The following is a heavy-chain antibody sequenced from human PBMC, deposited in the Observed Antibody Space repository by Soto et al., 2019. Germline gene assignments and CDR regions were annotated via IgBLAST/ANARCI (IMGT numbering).Heavy chain of an antibody. Sequence: GSLRLSCAASGFTFSSYAMSWVRQAPGKGLEWVSDISGSGGSTYYADSVKGRVTISRDNSKNTLYLQMNSLRAEDTAVYYCAKGSGYSYGYTLWFDPWGQGTLVTVSS. V-gene: IGHV3-23*01. CDR2: ISGSGGST. CDR3: AKGSGYSYGYTLWFDP. J-gene: IGHJ5*02. D-gene: IGHD5-18*01. CDR1: GFTFSSYA.